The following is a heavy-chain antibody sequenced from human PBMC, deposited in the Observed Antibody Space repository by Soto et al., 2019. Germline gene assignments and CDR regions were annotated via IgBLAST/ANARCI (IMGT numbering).Heavy chain of an antibody. J-gene: IGHJ3*02. CDR2: IYSAGTT. Sequence: EVRLVESGGGLVQPGGSLRLSCAASGFTVRSNYMSWARQAPGQGLEWVSFIYSAGTTKYADSVKGRFTISRDNSKNMLYLQMNSLRVEDTAVYFCAGVYGDFAFDAFDIWGQGTMVSVSS. CDR1: GFTVRSNY. V-gene: IGHV3-53*01. CDR3: AGVYGDFAFDAFDI. D-gene: IGHD4-17*01.